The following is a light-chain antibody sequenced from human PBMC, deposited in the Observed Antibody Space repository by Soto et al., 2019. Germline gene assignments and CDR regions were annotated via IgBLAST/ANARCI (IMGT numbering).Light chain of an antibody. J-gene: IGLJ2*01. V-gene: IGLV1-40*01. Sequence: QSVLTQPPSVSGAPGQTVTISCTGSSSNIGAGYDVPWYQQLPGTAPKLLLYGATNRPSGIPDRFSGSKSGTSASLAITWLQAEDEAHYYCQSYDSSLTGSVFGGGTKLTVL. CDR3: QSYDSSLTGSV. CDR2: GAT. CDR1: SSNIGAGYD.